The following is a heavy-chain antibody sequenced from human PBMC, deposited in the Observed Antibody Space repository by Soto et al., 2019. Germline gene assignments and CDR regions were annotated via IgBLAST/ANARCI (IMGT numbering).Heavy chain of an antibody. Sequence: QVQVVESGGGVVQPGGSLRLSCAASGFTFSTFGMHWVRRAQGKGLEWVAAISSDVRDKYYLDSVKGRFIISRDNSKNTLFLQMNRLRVEDTAVYYCVRGSEVARQELDYWGQGTLVTVSS. CDR3: VRGSEVARQELDY. CDR1: GFTFSTFG. V-gene: IGHV3-30*03. J-gene: IGHJ4*02. CDR2: ISSDVRDK. D-gene: IGHD2-15*01.